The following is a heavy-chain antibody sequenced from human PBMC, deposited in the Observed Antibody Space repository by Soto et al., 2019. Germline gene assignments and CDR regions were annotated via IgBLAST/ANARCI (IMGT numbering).Heavy chain of an antibody. D-gene: IGHD1-20*01. J-gene: IGHJ4*02. CDR1: GFSFRNYW. CDR3: AKGSRYYLDS. Sequence: GGSLRLSCAASGFSFRNYWMSWVRQAPGKGLEWVLSIKHDGSETYSVDSVKGRFTSSRDNAENSVYLQMHSLRAEDTAVYFCAKGSRYYLDSWGQGTLVTVSS. V-gene: IGHV3-7*03. CDR2: IKHDGSET.